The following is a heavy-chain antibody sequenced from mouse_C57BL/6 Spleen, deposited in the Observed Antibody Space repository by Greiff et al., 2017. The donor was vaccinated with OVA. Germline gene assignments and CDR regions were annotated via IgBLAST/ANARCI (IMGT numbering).Heavy chain of an antibody. CDR2: IRSKSNNYAT. V-gene: IGHV10-1*01. Sequence: EVQLVESGGGLVQPKGSLKLSCAASGFSFNTYAMNWVRQAPGKGLEWVARIRSKSNNYATYYADSVKDRFTISRDDSESMLYLQMNNYKTENTAMYYCVRAPPCSSCAMDDWGQGTSVTVSS. J-gene: IGHJ4*01. CDR3: VRAPPCSSCAMDD. CDR1: GFSFNTYA.